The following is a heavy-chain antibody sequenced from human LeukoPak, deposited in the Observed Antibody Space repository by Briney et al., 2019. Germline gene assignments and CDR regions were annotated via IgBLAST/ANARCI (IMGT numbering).Heavy chain of an antibody. J-gene: IGHJ5*02. CDR1: GFTLSSDG. CDR2: IAHDGVNK. V-gene: IGHV3-30*19. D-gene: IGHD6-19*01. CDR3: ARDWGASGWYNWFDP. Sequence: GGSLRLSCATSGFTLSSDGMHWVRKAPGKGLEWVAIIAHDGVNKYYTDSVKGRFTISRENSRNTLYLQMNSLRPEDTAVYYCARDWGASGWYNWFDPWGQGTLVTVSS.